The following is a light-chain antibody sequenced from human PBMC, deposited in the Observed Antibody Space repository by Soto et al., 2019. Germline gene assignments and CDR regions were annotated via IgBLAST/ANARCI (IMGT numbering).Light chain of an antibody. CDR2: GAS. CDR1: QNLGTLY. CDR3: QQYGSSPVT. Sequence: IVLTQSPGTLSLSAGDGVTLSCRASQNLGTLYLAWFQQKPGQAPRLLIYGASSRATGIPDRFSGSGSGTDFTLTISRLEPEDFAVYYCQQYGSSPVTFGQGTKVDI. V-gene: IGKV3-20*01. J-gene: IGKJ1*01.